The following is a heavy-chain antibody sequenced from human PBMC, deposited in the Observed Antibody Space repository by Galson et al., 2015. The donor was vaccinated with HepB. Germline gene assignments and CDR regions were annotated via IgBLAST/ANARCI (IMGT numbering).Heavy chain of an antibody. J-gene: IGHJ4*02. D-gene: IGHD1-26*01. V-gene: IGHV1-2*05. CDR1: GYTFTGYY. CDR3: ARDSGSYPNHFDY. CDR2: INPNTGGT. Sequence: VSCKASGYTFTGYYIHWVRQAPGQGLEWMGRINPNTGGTKYAQKFQGRVTMTRDTSINTAYMELSRLRFDDTVVYYCARDSGSYPNHFDYWGQGTLVIVSS.